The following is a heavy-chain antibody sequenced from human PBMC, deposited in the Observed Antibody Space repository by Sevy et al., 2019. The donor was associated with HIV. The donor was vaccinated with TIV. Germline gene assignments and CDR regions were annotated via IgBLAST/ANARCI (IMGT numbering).Heavy chain of an antibody. CDR1: GFRFNYHN. D-gene: IGHD6-25*01. J-gene: IGHJ4*02. CDR3: AREGNRERQTIPLDS. CDR2: ISNSGSTT. Sequence: GGSLRLSCAASGFRFNYHNMNLVRQAPGKGLEWISYISNSGSTTYLADSVRGRFTISRDNVKNSLFLEMDNLTDEDTAVYYCAREGNRERQTIPLDSWGRGIQVTVSS. V-gene: IGHV3-48*02.